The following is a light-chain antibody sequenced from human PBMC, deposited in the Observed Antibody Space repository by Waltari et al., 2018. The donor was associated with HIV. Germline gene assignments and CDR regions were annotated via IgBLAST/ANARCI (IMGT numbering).Light chain of an antibody. Sequence: QSVLRQPPSASGTPGQRVTISCSGSSSNIGKNNVYWYQQFAGTAPKLRIYSNDQGRSGVPDRCSGSKSGTTASLVISGLRSEDEADYYCASRDDSLSVHVIFGGGTKLTVL. V-gene: IGLV1-47*02. CDR3: ASRDDSLSVHVI. J-gene: IGLJ2*01. CDR2: SND. CDR1: SSNIGKNN.